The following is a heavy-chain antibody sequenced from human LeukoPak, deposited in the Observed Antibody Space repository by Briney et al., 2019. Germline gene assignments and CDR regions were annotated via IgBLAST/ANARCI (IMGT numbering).Heavy chain of an antibody. Sequence: SETLSLTCTVSGGSINRYYWSWIRRPPGKGLEWIGYIFYSGTTNYNPSLKSRVTISVDTSQNQFSLKLSSVTAADTAVYYCARGGTVVNGFDYWGLGTLVTVSS. V-gene: IGHV4-59*01. CDR3: ARGGTVVNGFDY. CDR1: GGSINRYY. D-gene: IGHD4-23*01. J-gene: IGHJ4*02. CDR2: IFYSGTT.